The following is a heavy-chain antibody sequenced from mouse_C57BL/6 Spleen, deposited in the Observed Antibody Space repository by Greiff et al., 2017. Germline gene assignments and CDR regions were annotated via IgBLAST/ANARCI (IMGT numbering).Heavy chain of an antibody. V-gene: IGHV3-6*01. CDR3: ARGTKGFDY. CDR2: ISYDGSN. CDR1: GYSITSGYY. Sequence: EVQRVESGPGLVKPSQSLSLTCSVTGYSITSGYYWNWIRQFPGNKLEWMGYISYDGSNNYNPSLKNRISITRDTSKNQFFLKLNSVTTEDTATYYCARGTKGFDYWGQGTTLTVSS. J-gene: IGHJ2*01.